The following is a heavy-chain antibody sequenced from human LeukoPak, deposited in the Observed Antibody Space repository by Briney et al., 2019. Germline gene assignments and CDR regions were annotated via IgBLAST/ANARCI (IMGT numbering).Heavy chain of an antibody. CDR3: ARDTHLSSSWYHYYYYGMDV. D-gene: IGHD6-13*01. CDR1: GFTFSSYS. J-gene: IGHJ6*02. V-gene: IGHV3-21*01. Sequence: PGGSLRLSCAASGFTFSSYSMNWVRQAPGKGLEWVSSISSSSSYIYYADSVKGRFTISRDNAKNSLYLQMNSLRAEDTAVYYCARDTHLSSSWYHYYYYGMDVWGQGTTVTVSS. CDR2: ISSSSSYI.